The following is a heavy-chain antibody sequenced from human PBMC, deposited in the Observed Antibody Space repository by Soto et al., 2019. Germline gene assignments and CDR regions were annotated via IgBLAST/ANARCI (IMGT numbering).Heavy chain of an antibody. CDR2: INHSGST. V-gene: IGHV4-34*01. D-gene: IGHD3-3*01. Sequence: SETLSLTCAIYGRSFSGYYWRWIRKPPRKGLEWIGEINHSGSTNYNPSLKSRVTISVDTSKNQFSLKLSSVTAADTAVYYCASTFWSGYLGRYYYYGMGVWGQGTTVT. CDR1: GRSFSGYY. J-gene: IGHJ6*02. CDR3: ASTFWSGYLGRYYYYGMGV.